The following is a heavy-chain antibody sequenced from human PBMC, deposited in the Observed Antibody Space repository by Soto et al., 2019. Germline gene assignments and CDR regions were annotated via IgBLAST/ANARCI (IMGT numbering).Heavy chain of an antibody. Sequence: PGGSLRLSCAAFGFKLSSPSINWVRQAPGRGLEWVADISDSGSNTLYADSVKGRFTISRDTAKNSLYLQMSGLRDEDRAVYYCATYYYDSSDYDGMDVWGQGTTVTVSS. CDR1: GFKLSSPS. J-gene: IGHJ6*02. CDR2: ISDSGSNT. CDR3: ATYYYDSSDYDGMDV. V-gene: IGHV3-48*02. D-gene: IGHD3-22*01.